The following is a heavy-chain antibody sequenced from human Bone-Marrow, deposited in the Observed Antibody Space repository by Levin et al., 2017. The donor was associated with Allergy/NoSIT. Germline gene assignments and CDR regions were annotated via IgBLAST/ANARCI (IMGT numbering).Heavy chain of an antibody. J-gene: IGHJ4*02. Sequence: PSETLSLTCTVSGGSISSYYWSWIRQPPGKGLEWIGYIYYSGSTNYNPSLKSRVTISVDTSKNQFSLKLSSVTAADTAVYYCARVAEDYYGAGSLLDYWGQGTLVTVSS. D-gene: IGHD3-10*01. CDR3: ARVAEDYYGAGSLLDY. CDR2: IYYSGST. V-gene: IGHV4-59*01. CDR1: GGSISSYY.